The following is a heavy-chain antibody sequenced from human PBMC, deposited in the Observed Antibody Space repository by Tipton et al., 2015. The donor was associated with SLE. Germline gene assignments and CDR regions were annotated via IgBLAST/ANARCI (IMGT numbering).Heavy chain of an antibody. CDR1: GFSFNTYT. V-gene: IGHV3-21*01. CDR3: ARDQVWYGVTGMDV. J-gene: IGHJ6*02. CDR2: ISSSSNFI. D-gene: IGHD4-17*01. Sequence: SLRLSCAASGFSFNTYTMNWVRQAPGKGLEWVSSISSSSNFIYYADSLRGRFTVSRDNAKNSLYLQMNSLRAEDTAVYYCARDQVWYGVTGMDVWGQGTTVTVSS.